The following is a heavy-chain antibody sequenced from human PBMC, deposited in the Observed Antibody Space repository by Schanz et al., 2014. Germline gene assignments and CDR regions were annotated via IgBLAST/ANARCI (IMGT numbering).Heavy chain of an antibody. CDR1: GFTFSSYA. CDR3: AKGRFGELSTFDI. J-gene: IGHJ3*02. Sequence: QVQLVESGGGVVQPGRSLRLSCAASGFTFSSYALHWVRQAPGKGLEWVAFVPFDGSQKFYADSVKGRFTISRDNSKNTLYLQMNSLRAEDTAVYYCAKGRFGELSTFDIWAKGQWSPPPQ. D-gene: IGHD3-10*01. V-gene: IGHV3-30*04. CDR2: VPFDGSQK.